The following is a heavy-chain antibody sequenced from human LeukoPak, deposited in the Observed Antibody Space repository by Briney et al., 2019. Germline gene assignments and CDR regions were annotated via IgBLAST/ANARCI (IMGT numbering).Heavy chain of an antibody. D-gene: IGHD3-22*01. CDR1: GGSISSYY. CDR2: IYYSGST. Sequence: PSETLSLTCTVSGGSISSYYWSWIRLPPGKGLECIGYIYYSGSTNYNPSLKSRVTISVDTSKYQFSLKLTSVTAADTAVYYCAREFGSGYSLWGQGTLVTVSS. J-gene: IGHJ4*02. V-gene: IGHV4-59*01. CDR3: AREFGSGYSL.